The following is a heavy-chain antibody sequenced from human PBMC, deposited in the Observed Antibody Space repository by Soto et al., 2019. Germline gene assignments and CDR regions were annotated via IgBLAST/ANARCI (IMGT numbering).Heavy chain of an antibody. D-gene: IGHD6-19*01. J-gene: IGHJ6*02. V-gene: IGHV1-46*01. CDR1: GRAITRYY. Sequence: QVDLVQSVAEVKKPGASVTISGKASGRAITRYYIPWVRQAPGRGLEWMGIINPGGGSASYAQKFQDRVTIDKDTSTGTVYMDLRSLRTEATAVYYCARETSGWSLNGLDVWGQGTTVNVSS. CDR3: ARETSGWSLNGLDV. CDR2: INPGGGSA.